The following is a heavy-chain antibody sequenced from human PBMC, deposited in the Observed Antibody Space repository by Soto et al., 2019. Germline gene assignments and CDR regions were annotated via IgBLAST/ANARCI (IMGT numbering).Heavy chain of an antibody. Sequence: DVRLVESGGGLVQPGRSLRLSCAASGFTFDDYAMHWVRQAPGKGLEWVSSISWNSGNIDYADSVKGRFTVSRDNANNFLYLHMSSLRPEDTALYFCAKDVSITTSYLAHWGQGTLVTVSS. J-gene: IGHJ4*02. CDR1: GFTFDDYA. CDR3: AKDVSITTSYLAH. CDR2: ISWNSGNI. V-gene: IGHV3-9*01. D-gene: IGHD1-1*01.